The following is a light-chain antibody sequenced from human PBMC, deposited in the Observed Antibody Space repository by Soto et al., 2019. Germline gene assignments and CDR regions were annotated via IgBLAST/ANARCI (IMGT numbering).Light chain of an antibody. CDR1: QSVSSY. CDR2: DAS. CDR3: QQRNDWRRGT. V-gene: IGKV3-11*01. Sequence: EIVLTQSPGTLSLSSGARAPLSCRARQSVSSYLAWYQQHPGQAPRLLIYDASNRATGVPARFSGGGSGTDFTLTISSLEPEDFAVYYCQQRNDWRRGTFGQGTRLEIK. J-gene: IGKJ5*01.